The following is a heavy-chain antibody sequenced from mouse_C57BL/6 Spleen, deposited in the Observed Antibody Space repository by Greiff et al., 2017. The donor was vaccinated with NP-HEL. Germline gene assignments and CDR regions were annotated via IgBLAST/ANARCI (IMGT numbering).Heavy chain of an antibody. CDR1: EYAFPSHD. CDR3: ARQTEGDYYAMDY. CDR2: INSDGGST. Sequence: DVMLVESGGGLVQPGESLKLSCESNEYAFPSHDMSWVRKTPEKRLELVAAINSDGGSTYYPDTMESRFIISRDNTKKTLYLQMSSLRSEDTALYYCARQTEGDYYAMDYWGQGTSVTVSS. J-gene: IGHJ4*01. V-gene: IGHV5-2*01.